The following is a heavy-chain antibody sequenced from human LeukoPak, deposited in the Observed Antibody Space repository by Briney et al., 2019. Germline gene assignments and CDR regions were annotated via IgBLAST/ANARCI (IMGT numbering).Heavy chain of an antibody. Sequence: GGSLRLSCAASGFTFSSYAMHWVRQAPGKGLEWVAVISYDGSNKYYADSVRGRFTISRDNSKNTLYLQMNSLRAEDTAVYYCAKALGNYDYYYYGMDVWGQGTTVTVSS. V-gene: IGHV3-30*04. J-gene: IGHJ6*02. CDR2: ISYDGSNK. D-gene: IGHD4-11*01. CDR1: GFTFSSYA. CDR3: AKALGNYDYYYYGMDV.